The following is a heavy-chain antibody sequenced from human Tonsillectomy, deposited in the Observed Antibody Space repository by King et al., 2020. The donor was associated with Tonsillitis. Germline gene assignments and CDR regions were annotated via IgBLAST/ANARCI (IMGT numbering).Heavy chain of an antibody. Sequence: VQLVESGGGLVQPGGSLRLSCAASGFTFSSYAMSWVRQAPGKGLEWVSAISGSGGSTYYADSVKGRLTISRDNSKNTLYLQMNSLRAEDTAVYYGAKDTRTGLYDYGDQFFDYWGQGTLVTVSS. V-gene: IGHV3-23*04. CDR2: ISGSGGST. CDR1: GFTFSSYA. D-gene: IGHD4-17*01. CDR3: AKDTRTGLYDYGDQFFDY. J-gene: IGHJ4*02.